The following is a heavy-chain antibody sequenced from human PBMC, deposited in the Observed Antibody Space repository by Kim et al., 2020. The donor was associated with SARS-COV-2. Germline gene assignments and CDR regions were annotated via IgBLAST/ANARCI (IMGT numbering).Heavy chain of an antibody. V-gene: IGHV4-39*01. J-gene: IGHJ3*02. Sequence: SETLSLTCTVSGGSISSRNYYWGWVRQPPGKGLEWIGSIYYSGSTYYNPSLKSRVTISVDTSKNQFSLKLSSVTAADTALYYCASTGGYYDFWSGYQDAFDIWGQGTMVTVSS. CDR1: GGSISSRNYY. CDR2: IYYSGST. CDR3: ASTGGYYDFWSGYQDAFDI. D-gene: IGHD3-3*01.